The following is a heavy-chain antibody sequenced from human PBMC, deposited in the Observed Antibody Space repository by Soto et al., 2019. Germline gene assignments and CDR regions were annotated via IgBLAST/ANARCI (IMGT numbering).Heavy chain of an antibody. J-gene: IGHJ5*02. V-gene: IGHV3-30*18. Sequence: PGGSRRLSCAASGFTFSRYGMHWVRQAPGKGLEWVAVISYDGSNKYYADSVKGRFTISRDNSKNTLYLQMNSLRAEDTAVYYCAKAQSLTTATTYSASCGQGT. CDR3: AKAQSLTTATTYSAS. D-gene: IGHD4-17*01. CDR1: GFTFSRYG. CDR2: ISYDGSNK.